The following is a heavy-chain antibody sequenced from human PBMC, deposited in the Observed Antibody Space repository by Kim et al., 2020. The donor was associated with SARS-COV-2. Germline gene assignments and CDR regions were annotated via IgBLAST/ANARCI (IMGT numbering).Heavy chain of an antibody. J-gene: IGHJ4*02. CDR1: GFTFSTFA. D-gene: IGHD5-18*01. CDR2: ISGSGGST. V-gene: IGHV3-23*01. Sequence: GGSLRLSCAVSGFTFSTFAMSWVRQAPGKGPEWVSGISGSGGSTFYADSVKGRFTISRDTSKNTLYLQMSSLRAEDTAVYYCAKSLGGYTYGKFDYWGQ. CDR3: AKSLGGYTYGKFDY.